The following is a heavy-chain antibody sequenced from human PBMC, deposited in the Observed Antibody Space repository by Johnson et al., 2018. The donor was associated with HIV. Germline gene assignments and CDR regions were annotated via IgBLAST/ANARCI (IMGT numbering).Heavy chain of an antibody. J-gene: IGHJ3*02. Sequence: VQLVESGGGVVQPGRSLRISCAASGFTFDDYGMSWVRQAPGKGLEWVSAISGSGGSTYSADSVKRRFTISSDSSKNTQYLKMTSLGAEDTAVYYCAKDVVRVVGSRLIAFDIWGQGTMVTVSS. CDR2: ISGSGGST. CDR1: GFTFDDYG. D-gene: IGHD2-2*01. CDR3: AKDVVRVVGSRLIAFDI. V-gene: IGHV3-23*04.